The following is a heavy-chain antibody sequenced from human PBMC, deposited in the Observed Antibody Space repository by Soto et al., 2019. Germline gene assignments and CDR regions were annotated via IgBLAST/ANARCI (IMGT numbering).Heavy chain of an antibody. D-gene: IGHD2-2*01. J-gene: IGHJ4*02. CDR1: GGSISSGGYS. CDR3: ARACISTSCYGARAFDY. Sequence: QLQLQESGSGLVKPSHTLSLTCAVSGGSISSGGYSWSWIRQPPGKGLEWIGYIYHSGSTYSNPSLKRRVTICVDRSKNPFSLKLSSVCAADTAVYYCARACISTSCYGARAFDYWGQGTLVTVSS. CDR2: IYHSGST. V-gene: IGHV4-30-2*01.